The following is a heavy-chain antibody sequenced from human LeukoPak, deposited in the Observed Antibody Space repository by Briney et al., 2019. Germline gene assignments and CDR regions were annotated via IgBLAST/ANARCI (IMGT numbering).Heavy chain of an antibody. J-gene: IGHJ4*02. CDR1: GYTFTGYY. CDR2: INPNSGGT. CDR3: ASDYSSSSPGWGY. D-gene: IGHD6-6*01. Sequence: ASVKVSRKASGYTFTGYYMHWVRQAPGQGLEWMGWINPNSGGTNYAQKFQGRVTMTRDTSISTAYMELSRLRSDDTAVYYCASDYSSSSPGWGYWGQGTLVTVSS. V-gene: IGHV1-2*02.